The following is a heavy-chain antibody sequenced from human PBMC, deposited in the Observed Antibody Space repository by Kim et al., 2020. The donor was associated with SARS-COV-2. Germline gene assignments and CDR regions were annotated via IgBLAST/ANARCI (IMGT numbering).Heavy chain of an antibody. J-gene: IGHJ6*02. CDR3: ARLAILTGYDSYYGMDG. CDR2: IYYSGST. V-gene: IGHV4-39*01. CDR1: GGSISSSSYY. Sequence: SETLSLTCTVSGGSISSSSYYWGWIRQPPGKGLEWIGSIYYSGSTYYNPSLKSRVTISVDTSKNQFPLKLSSVTAADTAVYYCARLAILTGYDSYYGMDGGGQGTVVTVSS. D-gene: IGHD3-9*01.